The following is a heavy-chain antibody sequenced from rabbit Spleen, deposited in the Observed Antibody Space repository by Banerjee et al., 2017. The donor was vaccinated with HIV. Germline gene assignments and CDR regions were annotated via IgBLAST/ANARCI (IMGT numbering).Heavy chain of an antibody. CDR3: ARADTKYGAMHL. V-gene: IGHV1S40*01. CDR1: GFDLSSYY. D-gene: IGHD1-1*01. Sequence: QSLEESGGDLVQPGASLTLTCTASGFDLSSYYMCWVRQAPGKGLEWIACIYTGGSGRPYYASWAKGRFTISKTSTTVTLQMTSLIAADTATYFCARADTKYGAMHLWGQGTLVTVS. CDR2: IYTGGSGRP. J-gene: IGHJ3*01.